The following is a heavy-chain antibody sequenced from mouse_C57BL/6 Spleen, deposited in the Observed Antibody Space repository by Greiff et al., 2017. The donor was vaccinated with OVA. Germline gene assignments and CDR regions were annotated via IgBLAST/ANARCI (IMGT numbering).Heavy chain of an antibody. Sequence: QVQLQQSGPGLVQPSHSLSITCTVSGFSLTSYCVHWVRQSPGQGLEWLGVIWSGGSTDSNAAFISSLSIRKDNSKSQVFYKIKSLQAEDTAIYYCARNHDGYLSWFAYWGQGTLVTVAA. CDR2: IWSGGST. CDR3: ARNHDGYLSWFAY. J-gene: IGHJ3*01. V-gene: IGHV2-2*01. CDR1: GFSLTSYC. D-gene: IGHD2-3*01.